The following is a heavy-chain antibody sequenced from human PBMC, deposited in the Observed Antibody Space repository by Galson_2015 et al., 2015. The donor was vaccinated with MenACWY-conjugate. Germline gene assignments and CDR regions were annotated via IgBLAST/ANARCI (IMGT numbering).Heavy chain of an antibody. D-gene: IGHD1-14*01. CDR1: GFTFSTYT. Sequence: SLRLSCAASGFTFSTYTMNWVRQAPGKGLEWISGIYGGSQTTTFYSDSVKGRFTISRDNSQNTLSLHMTDLKIEDTAMYYCAKDQKPDGIWDIDLWGRGTLVTVSA. CDR3: AKDQKPDGIWDIDL. CDR2: IYGGSQTTT. V-gene: IGHV3-23*01. J-gene: IGHJ2*01.